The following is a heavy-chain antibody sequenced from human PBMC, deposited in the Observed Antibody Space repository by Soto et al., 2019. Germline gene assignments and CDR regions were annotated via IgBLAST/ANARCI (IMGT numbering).Heavy chain of an antibody. CDR2: ISSSSSYI. D-gene: IGHD3-3*01. J-gene: IGHJ3*02. CDR1: GFTFSSYS. Sequence: GGSLRLSCAASGFTFSSYSMNWVRQAPGKGLEWVSSISSSSSYIYYADSVKGRFTISRDNAKNSLYLQMNSLRAEDTAVYYCARENVLRFLEWLSHDAFDIWGQGTMVTISS. V-gene: IGHV3-21*01. CDR3: ARENVLRFLEWLSHDAFDI.